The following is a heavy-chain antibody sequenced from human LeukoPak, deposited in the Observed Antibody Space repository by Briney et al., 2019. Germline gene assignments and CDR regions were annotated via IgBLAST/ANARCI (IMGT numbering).Heavy chain of an antibody. D-gene: IGHD2-15*01. CDR3: ARTYGSGSLDY. CDR2: IAYDGNNQ. CDR1: GFTFSSYG. V-gene: IGHV3-30*02. J-gene: IGHJ4*02. Sequence: PGGSLRLSCAVSGFTFSSYGMHWVRQAPGKGLEWVAFIAYDGNNQYYADSVQGRFTISRDNAKNSIYLQMNGLTAEDTAVYYCARTYGSGSLDYGGQGTLVTVSS.